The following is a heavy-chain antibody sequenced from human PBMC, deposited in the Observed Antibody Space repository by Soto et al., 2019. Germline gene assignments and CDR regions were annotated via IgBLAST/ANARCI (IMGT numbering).Heavy chain of an antibody. D-gene: IGHD2-21*02. CDR2: IIPIFGTA. Sequence: QVQLVQSGAEVKKPGSSVKVSCKASGGTFSSYAISWVRQAPGQGLEWMGGIIPIFGTANYAQKFQGRVTITAEESTSTAYMELSSVRSEDTAVYYCAREGGAYCGGDCYEYYFDYWGQGTLVTVSS. CDR1: GGTFSSYA. J-gene: IGHJ4*02. V-gene: IGHV1-69*01. CDR3: AREGGAYCGGDCYEYYFDY.